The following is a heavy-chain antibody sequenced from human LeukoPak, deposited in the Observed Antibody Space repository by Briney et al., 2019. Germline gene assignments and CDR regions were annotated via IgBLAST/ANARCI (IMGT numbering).Heavy chain of an antibody. D-gene: IGHD2-2*01. CDR1: GFDFSIYS. CDR3: ARERGYCSGPTCYGFDY. V-gene: IGHV3-48*01. J-gene: IGHJ4*02. CDR2: IKSNSDTI. Sequence: GGSLRLSCAASGFDFSIYSMDWVRQAPGKGLEWIAYIKSNSDTIYYADSVRGRFTISRDNAKNSLYLQMYSLRAEDTAVYYCARERGYCSGPTCYGFDYWGQGTLVTVSS.